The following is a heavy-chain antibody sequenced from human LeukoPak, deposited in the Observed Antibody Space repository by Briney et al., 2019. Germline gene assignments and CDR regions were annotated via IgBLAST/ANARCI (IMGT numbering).Heavy chain of an antibody. V-gene: IGHV1-69*04. CDR1: GGTFSSYA. D-gene: IGHD4-17*01. CDR3: ARPRPDYGDYEFDY. Sequence: ASVKVSCKASGGTFSSYAISWVRQAPGRGLEWMGRIIPILGIANYAQKFQGRVTITADKSTSTAYMELSSLRSEDTAVYYCARPRPDYGDYEFDYWGQGTLVTVSS. J-gene: IGHJ4*02. CDR2: IIPILGIA.